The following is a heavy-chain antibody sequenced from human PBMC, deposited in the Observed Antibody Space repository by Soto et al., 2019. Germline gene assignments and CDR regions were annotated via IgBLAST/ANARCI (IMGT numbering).Heavy chain of an antibody. V-gene: IGHV1-18*01. CDR1: GYTFTSYC. D-gene: IGHD2-2*01. CDR2: ISAYNGNT. J-gene: IGHJ4*02. CDR3: ARGAYCSSTSCYQNPFFDY. Sequence: ASVKVSCKASGYTFTSYCISWVRQAPGQGLEWMGWISAYNGNTNYAQKLQGRVTMTTDTSTSTAYMELRSLRSDDTAVYYCARGAYCSSTSCYQNPFFDYWGQGTLVTVSS.